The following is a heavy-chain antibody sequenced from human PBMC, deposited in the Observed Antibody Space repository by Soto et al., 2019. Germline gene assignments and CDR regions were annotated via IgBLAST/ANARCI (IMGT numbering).Heavy chain of an antibody. V-gene: IGHV3-48*02. J-gene: IGHJ6*02. Sequence: EVQLVESGGGLVQPGGSLRLSCAASGFTLSSYNMNWVRQAPGKGLEWVSYISGSSDTIYYADSVKGRFTISRDNAKNSMYLRKDSLRDEDTAVYYCARDHGGSTWFVGSDYYFGADVWGQGTTVTVSS. CDR3: ARDHGGSTWFVGSDYYFGADV. CDR1: GFTLSSYN. D-gene: IGHD6-13*01. CDR2: ISGSSDTI.